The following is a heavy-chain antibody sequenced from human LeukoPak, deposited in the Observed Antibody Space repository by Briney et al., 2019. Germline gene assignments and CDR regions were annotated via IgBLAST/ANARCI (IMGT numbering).Heavy chain of an antibody. V-gene: IGHV4-59*01. Sequence: SETLSLTCTVSGGSISSYYWSWIRQPPGKGLKWIGYIYYSGSTNSNPSLKSRVTISVDTSKNQFSLKLSSVTAADTAVYYCARGDGAYYYDSSGYYPSLYFDYWGQGTLVTVSS. D-gene: IGHD3-22*01. CDR1: GGSISSYY. CDR2: IYYSGST. CDR3: ARGDGAYYYDSSGYYPSLYFDY. J-gene: IGHJ4*02.